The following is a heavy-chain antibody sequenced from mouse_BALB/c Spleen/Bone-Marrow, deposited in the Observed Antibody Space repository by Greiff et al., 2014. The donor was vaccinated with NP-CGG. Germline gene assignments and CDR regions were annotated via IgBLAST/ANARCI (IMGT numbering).Heavy chain of an antibody. V-gene: IGHV1S22*01. CDR3: TRWDYGYMDY. CDR1: GYTFTSYW. Sequence: LQQPGSELVRPGASVELSCKASGYTFTSYWMHWVKQRHGQGLEWIGNIYPGSGSTNYDEKFKSKGTLTVGTSSSTAYMHLSSLTSEDSAVYYCTRWDYGYMDYWGQGASVTVSS. J-gene: IGHJ4*01. CDR2: IYPGSGST. D-gene: IGHD1-2*01.